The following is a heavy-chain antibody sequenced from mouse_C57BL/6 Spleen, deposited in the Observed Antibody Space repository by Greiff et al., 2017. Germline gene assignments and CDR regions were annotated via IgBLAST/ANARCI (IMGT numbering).Heavy chain of an antibody. CDR2: IDPENGDT. CDR3: TFSLTTVVATGFDY. Sequence: VHVKQSGAELVRPGASVKLSCTASGFNIKDDYMHWVKQRPEQGLEWIGWIDPENGDTEYASKFQGKATITADTSSNTAYLQLSSLTSEDTAVYYCTFSLTTVVATGFDYWGQGTTLTVSS. CDR1: GFNIKDDY. D-gene: IGHD1-1*01. V-gene: IGHV14-4*01. J-gene: IGHJ2*01.